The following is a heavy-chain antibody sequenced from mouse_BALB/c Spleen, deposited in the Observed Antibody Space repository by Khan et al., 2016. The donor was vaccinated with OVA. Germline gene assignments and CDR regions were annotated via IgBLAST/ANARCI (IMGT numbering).Heavy chain of an antibody. Sequence: VQLQESGAELVRPGALVKLSCKASGFNITDYYMHWVKQRPEQGLEWIGRIDPENGDTLYDPKFQGKASITSDKSSNTAYLQLSSLTSEDTAVYYCAREGASHQFDYWGQGTMLTVSA. CDR1: GFNITDYY. D-gene: IGHD6-1*01. V-gene: IGHV14-1*02. CDR3: AREGASHQFDY. J-gene: IGHJ3*01. CDR2: IDPENGDT.